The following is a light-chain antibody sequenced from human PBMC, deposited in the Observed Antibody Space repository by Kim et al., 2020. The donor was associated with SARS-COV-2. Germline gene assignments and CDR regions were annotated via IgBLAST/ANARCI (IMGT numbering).Light chain of an antibody. J-gene: IGKJ4*01. Sequence: EIVMTQSPATLSVSLGVRATLSCRASQCVSSNLAWYQQKPGQAPRLLIYGASTRPTGIPYRFSGSGSGTEFTLTISSLQSEDFAVYYCQQYNNWPPLTFGGGAKVDIK. CDR1: QCVSSN. CDR2: GAS. V-gene: IGKV3-15*01. CDR3: QQYNNWPPLT.